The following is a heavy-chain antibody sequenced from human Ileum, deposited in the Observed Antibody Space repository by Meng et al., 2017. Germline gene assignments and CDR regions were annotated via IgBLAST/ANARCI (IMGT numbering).Heavy chain of an antibody. CDR2: TYYRSKWYS. CDR3: ASGSGSLNY. V-gene: IGHV6-1*01. J-gene: IGHJ4*02. Sequence: QVQLAQSGPGLVKPPPTLSLPCAVSGGSVSSNIAAWNWIRQSPLRGLEWLGRTYYRSKWYSEYAVSVKSRISITPDTSKNQFSLQMNSVTPEDTAVYYCASGSGSLNYWGPGTLVTVSS. D-gene: IGHD3-3*01. CDR1: GGSVSSNIAA.